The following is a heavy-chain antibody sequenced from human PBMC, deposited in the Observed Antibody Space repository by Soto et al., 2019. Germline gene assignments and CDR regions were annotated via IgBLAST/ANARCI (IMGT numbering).Heavy chain of an antibody. Sequence: SETLSLTCTVSGGSISSSNYYWAWIRQSPGKGLEWIGSVYYNGFTYYNPSLKSRVTISVDTSKNQFSLKLTSVTAADTAVYYCARMGDFWSGPGELDPWGQGTLVTVSS. CDR3: ARMGDFWSGPGELDP. CDR2: VYYNGFT. V-gene: IGHV4-39*01. J-gene: IGHJ5*02. D-gene: IGHD3-3*01. CDR1: GGSISSSNYY.